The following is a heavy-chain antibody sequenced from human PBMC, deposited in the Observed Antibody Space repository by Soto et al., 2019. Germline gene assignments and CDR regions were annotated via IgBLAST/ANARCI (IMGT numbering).Heavy chain of an antibody. CDR2: ISSSGSTI. CDR1: GFTFSSYE. CDR3: ARDLITIFGVVTLDY. J-gene: IGHJ4*02. D-gene: IGHD3-3*01. Sequence: PGGSLRLSCAASGFTFSSYEMNWVRQAPGKGLEWVSYISSSGSTIYYADSVKGRFTISRDNAKNSLYLQMNSLRAEDTAVYYCARDLITIFGVVTLDYWGQGTLVTVSS. V-gene: IGHV3-48*03.